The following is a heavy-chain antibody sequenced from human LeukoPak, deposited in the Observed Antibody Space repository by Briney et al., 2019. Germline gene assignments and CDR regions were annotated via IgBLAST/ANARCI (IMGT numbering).Heavy chain of an antibody. CDR1: GGSISSYY. Sequence: SETLSLTCTVSGGSISSYYWSWIRQPAGKGLEWIGCIYTSGSTNYNPSLKGRVTMSVDTSKNQFSLKLSSVTAADTAVYYCASLTYYYDSSGYYDWYFQHWGQGTLVTVSS. J-gene: IGHJ1*01. V-gene: IGHV4-4*07. CDR2: IYTSGST. D-gene: IGHD3-22*01. CDR3: ASLTYYYDSSGYYDWYFQH.